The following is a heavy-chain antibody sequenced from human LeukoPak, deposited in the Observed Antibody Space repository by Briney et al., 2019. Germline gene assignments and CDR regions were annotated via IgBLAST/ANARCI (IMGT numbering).Heavy chain of an antibody. J-gene: IGHJ5*02. V-gene: IGHV1-69*04. CDR1: GGTFSSYA. CDR2: IIPILGIA. CDR3: ARGALIVVPAAIPTHP. D-gene: IGHD2-2*01. Sequence: GASVKVSCKASGGTFSSYAISWVRQAPGQGLEWMGRIIPILGIANYAQKFQGRVTITADKSTSTAYMELSSLRSEDTAVYYCARGALIVVPAAIPTHPWGQGTLVTVSS.